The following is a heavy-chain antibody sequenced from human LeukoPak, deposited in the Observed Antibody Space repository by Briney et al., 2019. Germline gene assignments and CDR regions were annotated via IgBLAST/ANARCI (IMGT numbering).Heavy chain of an antibody. CDR3: ATRINSGSYYDY. Sequence: GESLQISCQGSGYRFPTYWIGWVRPLPGKGLEWMGIIYPGDSDTRYSPSFQGQVTISADKSISTAYLQWGSLQASDTAMYYCATRINSGSYYDYWGQGTLVTVSS. CDR1: GYRFPTYW. J-gene: IGHJ4*02. CDR2: IYPGDSDT. V-gene: IGHV5-51*01. D-gene: IGHD1-26*01.